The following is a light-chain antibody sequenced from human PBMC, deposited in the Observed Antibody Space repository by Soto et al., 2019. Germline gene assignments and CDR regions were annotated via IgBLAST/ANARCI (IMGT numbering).Light chain of an antibody. Sequence: QSVLTQPASVSGSPGQSITISCTGTSSDVGGYNYVSWYQQHPGKAPKLMIYDVSNRPSGVSNRFSGYKSGNTASLTISGLQDEDDADSHSSSYTSSTLYVFRTGTKVTVL. CDR2: DVS. CDR1: SSDVGGYNY. J-gene: IGLJ1*01. CDR3: SSYTSSTLYV. V-gene: IGLV2-14*01.